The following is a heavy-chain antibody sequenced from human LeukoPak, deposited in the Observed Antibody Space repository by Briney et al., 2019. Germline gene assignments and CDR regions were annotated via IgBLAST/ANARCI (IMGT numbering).Heavy chain of an antibody. CDR2: INPNSGGT. Sequence: GASVKVSCKASGYTFTGYYMHWVRQAPGQGLEWMGWINPNSGGTNYAQKFQGRVTMSRDTSISTAYMELSRLRSDDTAVYYCARVDYYDSSGHYPGFDPWGQGTLVTVSS. D-gene: IGHD3-22*01. J-gene: IGHJ5*02. CDR3: ARVDYYDSSGHYPGFDP. CDR1: GYTFTGYY. V-gene: IGHV1-2*02.